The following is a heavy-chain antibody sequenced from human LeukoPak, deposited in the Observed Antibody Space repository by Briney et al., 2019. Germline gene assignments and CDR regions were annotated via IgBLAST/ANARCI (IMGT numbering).Heavy chain of an antibody. V-gene: IGHV3-30-3*01. CDR1: GFTFSTYT. J-gene: IGHJ4*02. D-gene: IGHD6-19*01. Sequence: GGSLRLSCVVSGFTFSTYTMHWARQAPGKGLECVAVISYDGNNRYYADSVKGRFTISRDNSKNTLYLQMNSLRAEDTAVYYCASSRSGWKHFDYWGQGTLVTVSS. CDR3: ASSRSGWKHFDY. CDR2: ISYDGNNR.